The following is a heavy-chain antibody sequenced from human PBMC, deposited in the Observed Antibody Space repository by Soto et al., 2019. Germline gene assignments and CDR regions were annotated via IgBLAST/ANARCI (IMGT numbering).Heavy chain of an antibody. J-gene: IGHJ6*02. CDR1: GDSITTYKW. CDR3: ATCQLGEYYYAMDI. CDR2: IYDSGNT. Sequence: PSETQSLPCGLSGDSITTYKWWTWVRHTPGKGLEWIGEIYDSGNTRYNPSLKSRVTISKDTSKNELSLKLNSVTVADTAVYYCATCQLGEYYYAMDIWRQGTTVTISS. V-gene: IGHV4-4*02. D-gene: IGHD7-27*01.